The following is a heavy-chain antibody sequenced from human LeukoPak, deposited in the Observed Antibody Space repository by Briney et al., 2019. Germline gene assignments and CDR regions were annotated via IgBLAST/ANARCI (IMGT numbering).Heavy chain of an antibody. CDR1: GFPFSSYA. CDR3: AKNYGYSGYDYLDY. V-gene: IGHV3-23*01. CDR2: ISGSGGST. D-gene: IGHD5-12*01. Sequence: HPGGSLRLSCAAPGFPFSSYAMSWVRRAPGKGLEWVSAISGSGGSTYYADSVKGRFTISRDNSKNTLYLQMNSLRAEDTAVYYCAKNYGYSGYDYLDYWGQGTLVTVSS. J-gene: IGHJ4*02.